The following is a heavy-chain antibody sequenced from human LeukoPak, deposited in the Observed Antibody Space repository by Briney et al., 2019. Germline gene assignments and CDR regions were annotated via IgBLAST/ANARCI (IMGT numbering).Heavy chain of an antibody. V-gene: IGHV1-69*13. CDR1: GGTFISYA. J-gene: IGHJ6*04. D-gene: IGHD2-2*01. CDR3: ARDLLGYCSSTSCPRTGYGMDV. Sequence: ASVTVSCKASGGTFISYAISWVRQAPGQGREWMGGIIPIFGTANYAQKFQGRVTITADESTSTAYMELSSLRSEDTAVYYCARDLLGYCSSTSCPRTGYGMDVWGKGTTVTVSS. CDR2: IIPIFGTA.